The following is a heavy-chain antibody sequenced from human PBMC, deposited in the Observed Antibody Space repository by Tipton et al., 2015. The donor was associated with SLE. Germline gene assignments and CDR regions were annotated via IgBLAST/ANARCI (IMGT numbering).Heavy chain of an antibody. J-gene: IGHJ3*02. Sequence: TLSLTCAVYGGSFSGYYWSWIRQPPGKGLEWIGEINHSGSTNYNPSLKSRVTISVDTSKNQFSLKLSSVTAADTAVYYCARDRRGYCSSTSCGTGDGAFDIWGQGTMVTVSS. CDR2: INHSGST. D-gene: IGHD2-2*01. CDR3: ARDRRGYCSSTSCGTGDGAFDI. V-gene: IGHV4-34*01. CDR1: GGSFSGYY.